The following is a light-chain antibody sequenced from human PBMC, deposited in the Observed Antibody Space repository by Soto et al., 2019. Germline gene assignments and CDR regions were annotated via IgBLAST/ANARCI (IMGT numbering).Light chain of an antibody. CDR3: QQRSNWLIS. CDR1: QSVNGY. J-gene: IGKJ3*01. Sequence: EIELTRYEPTLSVSPGERVTVSCRASQSVNGYLAWYQQKPGQAPRLLIYDGSHRAAGIPSRFSGSGSGTDFTLTISGLEPEDFAVYYCQQRSNWLISFGPGTKVDIK. V-gene: IGKV3-11*01. CDR2: DGS.